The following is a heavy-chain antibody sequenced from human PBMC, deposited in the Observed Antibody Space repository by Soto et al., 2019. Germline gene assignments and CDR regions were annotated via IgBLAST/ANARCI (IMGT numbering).Heavy chain of an antibody. V-gene: IGHV1-18*04. J-gene: IGHJ4*02. CDR1: GYTFTSYG. D-gene: IGHD6-19*01. Sequence: GASVKVSCKASGYTFTSYGISWVRQAPGQGLEWMGWISACNGNTNYAQKLQGRVTMTTDTSTSTAYMELRSLRSDDTAVYYCAREASGWYSGYFDYWGQGTLVTVSS. CDR3: AREASGWYSGYFDY. CDR2: ISACNGNT.